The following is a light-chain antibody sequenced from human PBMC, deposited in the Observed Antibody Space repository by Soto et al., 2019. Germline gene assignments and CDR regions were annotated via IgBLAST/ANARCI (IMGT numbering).Light chain of an antibody. Sequence: EIVLTQSPGTLSLSPGQRATLSCRASQSVSSSYLAWYQQKPGQAPRLLIYGASSSATGIPDSFSGSGSGTDITLTISSLEPEDFAVYYCQQYGSSPVFSFGAGNKVDIK. CDR2: GAS. V-gene: IGKV3-20*01. CDR1: QSVSSSY. CDR3: QQYGSSPVFS. J-gene: IGKJ3*01.